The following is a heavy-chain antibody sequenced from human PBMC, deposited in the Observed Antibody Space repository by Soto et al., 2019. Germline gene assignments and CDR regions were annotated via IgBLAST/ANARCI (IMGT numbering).Heavy chain of an antibody. J-gene: IGHJ4*02. Sequence: EVQLLESGGGLVQPGGSLRLSCAASGFTFRTYAMSWVRQAPGKGLEWVSALSGSGGATYYADSVKGRFTISRDNSKNPLYLQMNSLRAEDTAVYYCAKSPVIAVAGPDYWGQGTLVTVSS. CDR1: GFTFRTYA. D-gene: IGHD6-19*01. CDR3: AKSPVIAVAGPDY. CDR2: LSGSGGAT. V-gene: IGHV3-23*01.